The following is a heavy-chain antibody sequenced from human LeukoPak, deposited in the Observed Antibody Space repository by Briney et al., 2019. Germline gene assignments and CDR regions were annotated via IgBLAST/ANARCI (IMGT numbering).Heavy chain of an antibody. J-gene: IGHJ4*02. CDR3: ARDYYDSSPFY. V-gene: IGHV1-2*02. CDR1: GYTFTDYY. CDR2: INPNNGGT. D-gene: IGHD3-22*01. Sequence: ASVKVSGKASGYTFTDYYMHWVRQAPGQGLEWMGWINPNNGGTNYAQKFQDRVTMTRDTSISTAYMELSRLTSDDTAVYYCARDYYDSSPFYWGQGTLVTVSS.